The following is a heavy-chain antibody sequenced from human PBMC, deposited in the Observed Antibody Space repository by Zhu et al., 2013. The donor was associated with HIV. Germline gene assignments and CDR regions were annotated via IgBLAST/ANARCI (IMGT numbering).Heavy chain of an antibody. V-gene: IGHV1-2*02. CDR1: GYIFTDYY. J-gene: IGHJ4*02. CDR3: ARPSLNGDFYFDY. CDR2: INPKSGGT. Sequence: QVQLVQSGAEVKMPGASVKVSCKASGYIFTDYYMLWLRQAPGQGIEWVGWINPKSGGTDYAQIFQGRVTLTRDTSITTAYMELSRLSSADTAMYYCARPSLNGDFYFDYWGQGTLVTVSS. D-gene: IGHD7-27*01.